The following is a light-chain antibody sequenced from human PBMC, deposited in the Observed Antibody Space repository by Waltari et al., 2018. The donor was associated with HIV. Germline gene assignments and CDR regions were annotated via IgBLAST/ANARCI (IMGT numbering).Light chain of an antibody. J-gene: IGLJ3*02. V-gene: IGLV3-9*01. CDR1: NIGSKN. CDR3: QVWDSSNVV. Sequence: SYELTQTLSVSVALGQTARITCREDNIGSKNLHWYQQKSGQAPVLVIYRDVILPSVLPGRFACSTSGTTATLTISSAQAGDAADYYCQVWDSSNVVFGGGTRLTVL. CDR2: RDV.